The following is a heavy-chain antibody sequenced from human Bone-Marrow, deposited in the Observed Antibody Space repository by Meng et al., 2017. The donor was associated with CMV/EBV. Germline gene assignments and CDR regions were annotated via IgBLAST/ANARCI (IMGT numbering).Heavy chain of an antibody. CDR2: MTSTSSDL. J-gene: IGHJ6*02. CDR3: VRHCRSTSCYASSHHYYAMDV. V-gene: IGHV3-21*01. D-gene: IGHD2-2*01. Sequence: RGSLRLSCAASGFTFSSYSMDWVRQAPGEGLEWVSSMTSTSSDLYYADSVKGRFTISRDIAENSLYLQMNSLRAEDTAVYYCVRHCRSTSCYASSHHYYAMDVWGQGTTVTVSS. CDR1: GFTFSSYS.